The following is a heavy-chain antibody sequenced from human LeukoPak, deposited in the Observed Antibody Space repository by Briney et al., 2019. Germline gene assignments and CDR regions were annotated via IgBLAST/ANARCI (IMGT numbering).Heavy chain of an antibody. D-gene: IGHD2-2*01. J-gene: IGHJ4*02. CDR1: GGSFSGYY. CDR3: ARHRRVVVVPAAMYGRSSYFDY. CDR2: INHSGST. V-gene: IGHV4-34*01. Sequence: SETLSLTCAVYGGSFSGYYWSWIRQPPGKGLEWIGEINHSGSTNYNPSLKSRVTISVDTSKNQFSLKLGSVTAADTAVYYCARHRRVVVVPAAMYGRSSYFDYWGQGTLITVSS.